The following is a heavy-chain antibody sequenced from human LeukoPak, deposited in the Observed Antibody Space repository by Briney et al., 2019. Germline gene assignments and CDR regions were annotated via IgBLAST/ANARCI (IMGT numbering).Heavy chain of an antibody. CDR2: INHSGST. CDR3: ARGPRCSGGSCYSEYYFDY. D-gene: IGHD2-15*01. J-gene: IGHJ4*02. V-gene: IGHV4-34*01. Sequence: SETLSLTCAVYGGSFSGYYWSWIRQPPGKGLEWIGEINHSGSTNYNPSLKSRVTISVDTSKNQFSLKLSSVTAADTAVYYCARGPRCSGGSCYSEYYFDYWGQGTLVTVSS. CDR1: GGSFSGYY.